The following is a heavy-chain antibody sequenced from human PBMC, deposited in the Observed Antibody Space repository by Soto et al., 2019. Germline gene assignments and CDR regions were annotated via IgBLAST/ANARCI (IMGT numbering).Heavy chain of an antibody. CDR1: GFIVSSNQ. CDR3: VRGPSDHKLRLVEWPYGDY. Sequence: GGSLRLSCVASGFIVSSNQMSWVRQAPGKGLEWVSVIYSGHTTYYADSVEGRFTITRDDSKNTLYLQMNSLRVEDTAVYYCVRGPSDHKLRLVEWPYGDYWGQGALVTVSS. V-gene: IGHV3-53*01. CDR2: IYSGHTT. J-gene: IGHJ4*02. D-gene: IGHD3-3*01.